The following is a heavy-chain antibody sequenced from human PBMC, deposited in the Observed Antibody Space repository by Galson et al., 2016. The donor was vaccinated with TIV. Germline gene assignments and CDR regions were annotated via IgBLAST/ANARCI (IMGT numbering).Heavy chain of an antibody. CDR3: ARGLTSSSWSRYYFDY. V-gene: IGHV4-61*09. CDR1: GGAINSNSFY. CDR2: ISTTWTT. Sequence: TLSLTCSVPGGAINSNSFYWSWIRQPAGKGLEWIGYISTTWTTNYNTSLKSRLTISLDPYKNQFSLRLTSVTAADTAVYYCARGLTSSSWSRYYFDYWGQGTLVTVSS. J-gene: IGHJ4*02. D-gene: IGHD6-13*01.